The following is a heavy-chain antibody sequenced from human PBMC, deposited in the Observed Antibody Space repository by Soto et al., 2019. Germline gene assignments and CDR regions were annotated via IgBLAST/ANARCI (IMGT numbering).Heavy chain of an antibody. Sequence: EVQLVESGGGLVQPGGSLRLSCAASGFTFSSYSMNWVRQAPGKGLEWVSYISSSSSTIYYADSVKGRFTISRDNAKNSLYLQMNSLIDEDTAVYYCAREGRDWKLSFDYWGQGTLVTVFS. V-gene: IGHV3-48*02. J-gene: IGHJ4*02. D-gene: IGHD3-9*01. CDR3: AREGRDWKLSFDY. CDR1: GFTFSSYS. CDR2: ISSSSSTI.